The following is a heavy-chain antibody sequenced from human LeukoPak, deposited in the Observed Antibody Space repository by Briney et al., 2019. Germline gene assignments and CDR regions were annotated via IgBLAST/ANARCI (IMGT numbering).Heavy chain of an antibody. D-gene: IGHD3-22*01. CDR1: GGTFSSYA. CDR3: ARLAVSSGYYGNSQFDY. J-gene: IGHJ4*02. V-gene: IGHV1-69*13. Sequence: GASVKVSCKASGGTFSSYAISWVRQAPGQGLEWMGGIIPIFGTANYAQKFQGRVTITADESTSTAYMELSSLRSEDTAVYYCARLAVSSGYYGNSQFDYWGQGILVTVSS. CDR2: IIPIFGTA.